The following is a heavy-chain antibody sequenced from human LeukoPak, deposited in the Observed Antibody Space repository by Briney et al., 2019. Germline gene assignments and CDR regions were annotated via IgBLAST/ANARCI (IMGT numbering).Heavy chain of an antibody. CDR2: ITSSGSYI. CDR3: AKGYWDLDGGYYFDY. J-gene: IGHJ4*02. D-gene: IGHD2-15*01. Sequence: GGSLRLSCAASAFSFSNYNMNWVRQAPGKGLEWVSSITSSGSYIYYADSVKGRFTISRDNSKNTLYLQMNSLRAEDTAVYYCAKGYWDLDGGYYFDYWGQGTLVTVSS. CDR1: AFSFSNYN. V-gene: IGHV3-21*01.